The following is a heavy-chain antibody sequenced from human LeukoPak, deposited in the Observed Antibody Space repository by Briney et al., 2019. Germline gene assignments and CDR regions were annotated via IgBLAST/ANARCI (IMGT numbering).Heavy chain of an antibody. Sequence: SETLSLTCTVYGGSISRYYWSWIRQPHGKVLEWIGYIYYSGSTNYNPSLKSRVTISVDTSKNQFSLKLSSVTAADTAVYYCARGCSSTSCYSLFDYWGQGTLVTVSS. CDR3: ARGCSSTSCYSLFDY. CDR1: GGSISRYY. D-gene: IGHD2-2*01. CDR2: IYYSGST. V-gene: IGHV4-59*01. J-gene: IGHJ4*02.